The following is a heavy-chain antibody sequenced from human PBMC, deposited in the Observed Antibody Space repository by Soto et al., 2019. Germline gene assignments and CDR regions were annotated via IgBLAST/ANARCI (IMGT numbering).Heavy chain of an antibody. CDR2: IYYSGST. V-gene: IGHV4-30-4*01. CDR1: GGSISSCVYY. D-gene: IGHD6-13*01. CDR3: ARERPDGSRLAP. J-gene: IGHJ5*02. Sequence: QVQLQESGPGLVKPSQTLSLTCTVSGGSISSCVYYWSWIRQPPGQGLEWIGYIYYSGSTDYNPSLKRRVTISVDTSKNPFSLKLSSVTAADTAVYYCARERPDGSRLAPWGQGTLVTVSS.